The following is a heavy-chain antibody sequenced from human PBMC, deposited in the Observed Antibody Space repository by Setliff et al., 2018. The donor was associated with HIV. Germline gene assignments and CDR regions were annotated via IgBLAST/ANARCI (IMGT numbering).Heavy chain of an antibody. D-gene: IGHD2-21*01. CDR1: GYSFTSYW. Sequence: ESLKISCKGSGYSFTSYWIGWVRQMPGKGLEWIGYVYYSGYTNYNASLKSRVTISIDTSKNQFSLKLNSVTAAGTAVYYCARGYGHIVEVIASDAFDIWGQGIMVTVSS. J-gene: IGHJ3*02. CDR2: VYYSGYT. CDR3: ARGYGHIVEVIASDAFDI. V-gene: IGHV4-59*01.